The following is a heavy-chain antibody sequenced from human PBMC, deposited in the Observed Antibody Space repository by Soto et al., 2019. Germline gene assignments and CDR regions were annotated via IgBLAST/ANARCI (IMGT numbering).Heavy chain of an antibody. V-gene: IGHV4-39*01. D-gene: IGHD2-15*01. CDR3: ARNQPQRYCSGGTGRPTYGMDV. CDR1: GGSISSDSFY. CDR2: IYYSGDT. J-gene: IGHJ6*02. Sequence: PSETLAITCTVSGGSISSDSFYWAWIRQPPGKGLEWIGIIYYSGDTYYNPSLAGRLTMSVDTSNQFSLTLRSVTAADTALYYCARNQPQRYCSGGTGRPTYGMDVWGQGTTVTVSS.